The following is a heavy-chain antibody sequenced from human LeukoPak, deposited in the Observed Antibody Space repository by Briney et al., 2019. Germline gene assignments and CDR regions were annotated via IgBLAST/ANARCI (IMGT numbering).Heavy chain of an antibody. CDR2: ISGSGGST. V-gene: IGHV3-23*01. D-gene: IGHD3-3*01. CDR3: AKDQMGLRFLEWLSPFDY. J-gene: IGHJ4*02. Sequence: PGGSLRLSCADSGFTFSSYAMSWVRQAPGKGLEWVSAISGSGGSTYYADSVKGRFTISRDNSKNTLYLQMNSLRAEDTAVYYCAKDQMGLRFLEWLSPFDYWGQGTLVTVSS. CDR1: GFTFSSYA.